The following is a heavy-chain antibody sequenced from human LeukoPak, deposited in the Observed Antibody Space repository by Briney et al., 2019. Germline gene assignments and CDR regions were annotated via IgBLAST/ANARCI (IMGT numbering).Heavy chain of an antibody. V-gene: IGHV3-23*01. J-gene: IGHJ4*02. D-gene: IGHD6-13*01. CDR3: SKDHSSSWYLFGNYFDY. CDR1: GFTFSSYA. Sequence: GGSLRLSCAASGFTFSSYAMSWVRQAPGKGLEWVSAISGSGGSTYYADSVKGRFTISRDNSKNTLYLQMNSLRAEDTAVYYCSKDHSSSWYLFGNYFDYWGQGTLVTVSS. CDR2: ISGSGGST.